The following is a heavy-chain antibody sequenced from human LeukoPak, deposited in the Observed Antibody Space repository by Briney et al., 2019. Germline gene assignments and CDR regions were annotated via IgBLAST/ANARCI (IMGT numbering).Heavy chain of an antibody. CDR1: GYTFTGYY. Sequence: ASVKVSCKASGYTFTGYYMHWVRQAPGQGLEWMGWINPSGGSTSYAQKFQGRVTMTRDMSTSTVYMELSSLRSEDTAVYYCAREEWELLQAFDIWGQGTMVTVSS. J-gene: IGHJ3*02. CDR3: AREEWELLQAFDI. CDR2: INPSGGST. D-gene: IGHD1-26*01. V-gene: IGHV1-46*01.